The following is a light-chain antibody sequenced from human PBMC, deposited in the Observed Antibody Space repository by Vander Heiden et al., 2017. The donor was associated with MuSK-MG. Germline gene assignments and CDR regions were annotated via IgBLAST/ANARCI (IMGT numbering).Light chain of an antibody. CDR2: WAS. V-gene: IGKV4-1*01. Sequence: DIVMTQSPDSLAVSLGERATINCESSQSVLFTSNNRNYLAWYQQKARQPPKLLISWASTRESGVPDRFSGSGSGTDFTLTISTLQAEDVAVYYCQQYYSSPYTFGQGTKLEIK. CDR1: QSVLFTSNNRNY. CDR3: QQYYSSPYT. J-gene: IGKJ2*01.